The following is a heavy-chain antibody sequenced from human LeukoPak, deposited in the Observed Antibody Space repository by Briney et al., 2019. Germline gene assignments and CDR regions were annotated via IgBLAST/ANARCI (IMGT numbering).Heavy chain of an antibody. V-gene: IGHV3-33*01. J-gene: IGHJ6*02. CDR3: ARFRDGVFTGGDYYNGMDV. CDR1: GFTFSSFG. CDR2: IWYDGNNK. Sequence: PGGSLRLSCAASGFTFSSFGMHWVRQAPDRGLEWVALIWYDGNNKHYADSVKGRYTISRDNSKNMLYLNMNSLRPEDTAIYSCARFRDGVFTGGDYYNGMDVWGQGTTVTVSS. D-gene: IGHD3-16*01.